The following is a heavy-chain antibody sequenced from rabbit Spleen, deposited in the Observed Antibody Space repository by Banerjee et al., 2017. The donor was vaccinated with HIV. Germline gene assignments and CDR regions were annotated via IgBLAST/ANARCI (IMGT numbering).Heavy chain of an antibody. CDR2: IYTGTSGST. CDR3: AQNTYGSL. CDR1: GFTLSTYW. V-gene: IGHV1S40*01. Sequence: QSLEESGGDLVKPGASLTLTCTASGFTLSTYWMCWVRQAPGKGLEWIACIYTGTSGSTYYASWAKGRFTISRASSTTMTLQMTSLTAADTATYFCAQNTYGSLWGPGTLVTVS. J-gene: IGHJ2*01. D-gene: IGHD6-1*01.